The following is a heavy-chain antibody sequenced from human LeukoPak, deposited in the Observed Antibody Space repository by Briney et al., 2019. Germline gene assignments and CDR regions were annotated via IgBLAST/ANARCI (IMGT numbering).Heavy chain of an antibody. V-gene: IGHV3-30*18. J-gene: IGHJ4*02. D-gene: IGHD6-13*01. CDR1: GFTFSSYG. CDR2: ISYDGSNK. Sequence: PGGSLRLSCAASGFTFSSYGMHWVRQAPGKGLEGVAVISYDGSNKYYADSVKGRFTSSRDNSKTALYLQMNSLRAEDTAVYYCAKEVIAAAAPDYWGQGTLVTVSS. CDR3: AKEVIAAAAPDY.